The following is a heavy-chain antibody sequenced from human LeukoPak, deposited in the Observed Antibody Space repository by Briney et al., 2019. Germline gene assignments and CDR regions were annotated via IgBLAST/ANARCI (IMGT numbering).Heavy chain of an antibody. CDR2: ISWNSGSI. J-gene: IGHJ4*02. Sequence: GGSLRLSCAASGFTFDDYAMHWVRQAPGKGLEWVSGISWNSGSIGYADSVKGRFTISRDNAKTSLYLQMNSLRAEDTALYYCAKDLGPGSMATSPGFDYWGQGTLVPVSS. D-gene: IGHD5-24*01. CDR3: AKDLGPGSMATSPGFDY. CDR1: GFTFDDYA. V-gene: IGHV3-9*01.